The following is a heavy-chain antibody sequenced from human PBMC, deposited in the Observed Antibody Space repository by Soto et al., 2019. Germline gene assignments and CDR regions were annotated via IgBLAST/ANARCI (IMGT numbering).Heavy chain of an antibody. CDR3: ARDDEYSGNGMDV. CDR1: GFTFSNYG. Sequence: QVQLVESGGGVVQPGRSLRLSCAASGFTFSNYGMHWVRQAPGKGLEWVAVILNDGSNRYHADSVKDRFNIPRDNSKNMLYLQMNSLRAEDTAVYYCARDDEYSGNGMDVWGQGTTVTVS. D-gene: IGHD3-10*01. V-gene: IGHV3-33*01. J-gene: IGHJ6*02. CDR2: ILNDGSNR.